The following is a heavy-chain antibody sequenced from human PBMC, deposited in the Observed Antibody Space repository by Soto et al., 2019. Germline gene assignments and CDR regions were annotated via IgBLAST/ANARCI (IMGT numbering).Heavy chain of an antibody. Sequence: VQLLESGGGLVQPGGSLRLSCEASGFTFSSYSMVWVRRAPGKGLEWLALIWFDGSNKYYADSVKGRFTISRDNSKNTLYLQMNSLRAEDTAVYYCARDLGYNYGHPFDYWGQGTLVTVSS. J-gene: IGHJ4*02. CDR3: ARDLGYNYGHPFDY. V-gene: IGHV3-33*08. CDR2: IWFDGSNK. D-gene: IGHD5-18*01. CDR1: GFTFSSYS.